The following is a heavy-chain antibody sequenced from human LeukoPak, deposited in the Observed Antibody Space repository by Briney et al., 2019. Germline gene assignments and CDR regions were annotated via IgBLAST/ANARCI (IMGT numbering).Heavy chain of an antibody. J-gene: IGHJ4*02. Sequence: PGGSLRLSCAASGFTFSSYAMSWVRQAPGKGLEWVSSIGGGGVDTYYADSVKGRFIISRDNSKNTLYLQMNSLRVEDTAVYYCAKDPPTTGTTFDNWGRGTLVTVSS. CDR3: AKDPPTTGTTFDN. D-gene: IGHD1-1*01. V-gene: IGHV3-23*01. CDR2: IGGGGVDT. CDR1: GFTFSSYA.